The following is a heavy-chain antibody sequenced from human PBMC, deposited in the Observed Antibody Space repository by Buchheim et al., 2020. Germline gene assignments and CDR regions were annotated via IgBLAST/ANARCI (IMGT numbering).Heavy chain of an antibody. Sequence: QVQLVQSGAEVKKPGASVKVSCKASGYTFTGYYMHWVRQAPGQGLEWMGWINPNSGGTTYAQKFQGWVTMTRDTSISTAYMGLIRLRSDDTAVYYCARGGWMPDGYYYYGMDVWGQGTT. CDR3: ARGGWMPDGYYYYGMDV. D-gene: IGHD5-12*01. J-gene: IGHJ6*01. CDR2: INPNSGGT. V-gene: IGHV1-2*04. CDR1: GYTFTGYY.